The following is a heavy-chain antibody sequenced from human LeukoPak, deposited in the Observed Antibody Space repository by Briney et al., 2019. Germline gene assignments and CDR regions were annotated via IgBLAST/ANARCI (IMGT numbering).Heavy chain of an antibody. J-gene: IGHJ5*02. CDR2: IYYSGST. CDR3: ARTLEGDYDSSGYYH. V-gene: IGHV4-59*01. CDR1: GGSISSYY. Sequence: KPSETLSPTCTVSGGSISSYYWSWIRQPPGKGLEWIGYIYYSGSTNYNPSLKSRVTISVDTSKNQFSLKLSSVTAADTAVYYCARTLEGDYDSSGYYHWGQGTLVTVSS. D-gene: IGHD3-22*01.